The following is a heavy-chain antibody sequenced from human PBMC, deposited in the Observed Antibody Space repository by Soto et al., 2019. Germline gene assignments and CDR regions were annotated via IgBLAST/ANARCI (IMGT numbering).Heavy chain of an antibody. CDR1: GYIFADYA. D-gene: IGHD3-9*01. CDR3: ATSDWAW. V-gene: IGHV1-3*05. CDR2: IKADNGDT. Sequence: HIVQSGPEEKSPGASVKLSCTTSGYIFADYAIHWVRQAPGQGLEWVGWIKADNGDTRYSPKFQGRLIMTRDISASTSYMELSDLRSTDTGVFYCATSDWAWWGRGTLITVS. J-gene: IGHJ4*02.